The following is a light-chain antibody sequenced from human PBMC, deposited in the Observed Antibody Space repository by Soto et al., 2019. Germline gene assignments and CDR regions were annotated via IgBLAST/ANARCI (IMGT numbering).Light chain of an antibody. J-gene: IGKJ1*01. Sequence: EVVVTQSPATLSVSLGGRATLSCRASQSVRTNLAWYQQKPGQAPRLLIYAASTRATGIPARFSGSGSGTEFTLTITSLQSEDFAVYYCQQYDNWPWTFGQGTKVEIK. CDR2: AAS. CDR1: QSVRTN. CDR3: QQYDNWPWT. V-gene: IGKV3-15*01.